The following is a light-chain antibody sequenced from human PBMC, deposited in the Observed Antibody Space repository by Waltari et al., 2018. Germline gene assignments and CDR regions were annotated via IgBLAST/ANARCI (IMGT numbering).Light chain of an antibody. CDR2: GVS. V-gene: IGKV3-15*01. J-gene: IGKJ1*01. CDR1: QNINNN. Sequence: EIVMTQSPATVSVSPGDRATLSCRARQNINNNVAWYQQKPGQAPRLLIYGVSTRATGIPARFGGSGSGTEFTLTISSLQSDDDAVYYCQQYDKGLWTFGQGTKVEIK. CDR3: QQYDKGLWT.